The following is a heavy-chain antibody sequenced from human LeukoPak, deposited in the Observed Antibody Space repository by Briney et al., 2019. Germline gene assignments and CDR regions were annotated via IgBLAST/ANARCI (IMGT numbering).Heavy chain of an antibody. CDR2: INPSGGST. D-gene: IGHD3-22*01. Sequence: GASVKVSCKASGYIFTNYYIHWVRQAPGQGLEWMGLINPSGGSTRYAQKFQGRVTMTRDTSTSTVYMELSSLRSEGTALYYCARGPPGDSSGYYSHPVEDWGQGTLVTVSS. V-gene: IGHV1-46*01. J-gene: IGHJ4*02. CDR3: ARGPPGDSSGYYSHPVED. CDR1: GYIFTNYY.